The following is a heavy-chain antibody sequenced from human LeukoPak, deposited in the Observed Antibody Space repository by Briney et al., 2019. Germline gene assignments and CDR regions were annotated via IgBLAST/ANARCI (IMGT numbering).Heavy chain of an antibody. J-gene: IGHJ4*02. CDR3: ARDRGYSDSSGYYYGGPGDY. D-gene: IGHD3-22*01. CDR2: ISRGSGTI. V-gene: IGHV3-48*01. CDR1: GFSISGYR. Sequence: GGSLRLSCATSGFSISGYRMTWVRQAPGKGLEWVSYISRGSGTIYYADSVKGRFTVSRDNAKNSLYLLMNSLRAEDTAVYYCARDRGYSDSSGYYYGGPGDYWGEGTLVTVSS.